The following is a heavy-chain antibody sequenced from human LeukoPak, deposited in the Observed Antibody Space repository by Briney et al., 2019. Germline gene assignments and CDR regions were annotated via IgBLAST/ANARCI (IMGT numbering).Heavy chain of an antibody. V-gene: IGHV4-34*01. J-gene: IGHJ6*03. D-gene: IGHD6-6*01. Sequence: SETLSLTCADYGGSFSGYYWRWSRQPPGKGLEWIGEINHSGSTNYNPSLKSRVTISVDTSKNQFSLKLSSVTAADTAVYYFVSLLMGYKQLVPYYYYYMDVWGKGTTVTVSS. CDR1: GGSFSGYY. CDR3: VSLLMGYKQLVPYYYYYMDV. CDR2: INHSGST.